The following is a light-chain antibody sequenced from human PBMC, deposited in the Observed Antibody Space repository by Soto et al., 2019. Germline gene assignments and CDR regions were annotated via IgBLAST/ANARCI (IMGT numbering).Light chain of an antibody. CDR1: SGHSSYA. V-gene: IGLV4-69*01. J-gene: IGLJ7*01. Sequence: QLVLTQSPSASASLGASVKLTCTLSSGHSSYAIAWHQQQPEKGPRYLMKLNSDGSHSKGDGIPDRFSGSSSEAERYLTISSLQSEDEADYYCQTWGTGGAVFGGGTQLTVL. CDR3: QTWGTGGAV. CDR2: LNSDGSH.